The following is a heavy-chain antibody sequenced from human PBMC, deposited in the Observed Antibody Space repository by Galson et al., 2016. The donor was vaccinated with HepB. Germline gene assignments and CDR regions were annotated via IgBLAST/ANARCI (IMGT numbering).Heavy chain of an antibody. D-gene: IGHD3-10*01. J-gene: IGHJ5*02. V-gene: IGHV4-34*01. CDR3: VTGHVYYYS. CDR2: INHSGGT. CDR1: GESFSGYY. Sequence: ETLSLTCAASGESFSGYYWNWIRQSPLKGLEWIGEINHSGGTIYNPSLKSRVNISVDTSKNQFSLKLSSLSAADTAVYYCVTGHVYYYSWGQGTLVTVSS.